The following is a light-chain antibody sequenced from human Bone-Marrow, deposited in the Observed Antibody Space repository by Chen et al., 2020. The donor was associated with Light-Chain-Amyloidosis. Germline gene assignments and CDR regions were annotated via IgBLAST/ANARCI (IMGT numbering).Light chain of an antibody. CDR3: QVWDRSSDRPV. CDR1: NIGSTS. V-gene: IGLV3-21*02. Sequence: SYVLTQPSSVSVAPGQTATIPCGGNNIGSTSVHWYQQTPGQAPLLVVYDASDRPSGIPERLSGSNSGNTATLTISRVEAGDEADYYCQVWDRSSDRPVFGGGTKLTVL. J-gene: IGLJ3*02. CDR2: DAS.